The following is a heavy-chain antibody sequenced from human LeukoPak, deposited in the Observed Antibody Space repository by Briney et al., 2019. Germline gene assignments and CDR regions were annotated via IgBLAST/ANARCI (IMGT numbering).Heavy chain of an antibody. J-gene: IGHJ3*02. CDR3: ARGAPYSYAPEPFDI. D-gene: IGHD5-18*01. CDR1: GGSISSGSYY. CDR2: IYTSGST. V-gene: IGHV4-61*02. Sequence: SETLSLTCTVSGGSISSGSYYWSWIRQPAGKGLEWIGRIYTSGSTNYNPSLKSRVTISVDTSKNQFSLKLSSVTAADTAVYYCARGAPYSYAPEPFDIWGQGTMVTVSS.